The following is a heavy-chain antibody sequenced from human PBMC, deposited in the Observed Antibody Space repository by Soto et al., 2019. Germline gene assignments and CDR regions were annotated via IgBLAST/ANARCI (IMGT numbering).Heavy chain of an antibody. D-gene: IGHD3-10*01. CDR3: ARGRITMVRGVIISNRRDAFDI. J-gene: IGHJ3*02. Sequence: SETLSLTCTVSGGSISSYYWSWIRQPPGKGLEWIGYIYYSGSTNYNPSLKSRVTISVDTSKNQFSLKLSSVTAADTAVYYCARGRITMVRGVIISNRRDAFDIWGQGTMVTVS. V-gene: IGHV4-59*01. CDR1: GGSISSYY. CDR2: IYYSGST.